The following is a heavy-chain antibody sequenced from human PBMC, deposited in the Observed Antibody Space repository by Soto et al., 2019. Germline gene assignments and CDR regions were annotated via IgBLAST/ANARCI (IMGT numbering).Heavy chain of an antibody. CDR2: IYYSGST. CDR3: ARHVWSGYYTFEFDP. J-gene: IGHJ5*02. V-gene: IGHV4-59*08. CDR1: GGSISSYY. D-gene: IGHD3-3*01. Sequence: SETLSLTCTVSGGSISSYYWSWIRQPPGKGLEWIGYIYYSGSTNYNPSLKSRVTISVETSKNQFFLKLSSVTDAATAVYYCARHVWSGYYTFEFDPWGQGTLVTVSS.